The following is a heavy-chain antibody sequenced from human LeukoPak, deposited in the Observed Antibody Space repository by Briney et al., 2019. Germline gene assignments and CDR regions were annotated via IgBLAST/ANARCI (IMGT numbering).Heavy chain of an antibody. J-gene: IGHJ4*02. V-gene: IGHV4-31*03. Sequence: SQTLCLTCTVSGASTRTHFWSWIRHHPEKGLEWIGYISSRGSTSYNPSLGGRITMSMDTSKNQISLEVRSVTAADTAVYYCARESGRLVDFWGWGTADTVSS. CDR1: GASTRTHF. CDR2: ISSRGST. D-gene: IGHD2-21*01. CDR3: ARESGRLVDF.